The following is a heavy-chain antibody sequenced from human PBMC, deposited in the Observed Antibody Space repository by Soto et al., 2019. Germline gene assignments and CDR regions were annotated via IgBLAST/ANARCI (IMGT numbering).Heavy chain of an antibody. CDR3: VKDRPTPHTMVRGREVAFDI. V-gene: IGHV3-64D*06. J-gene: IGHJ3*02. CDR2: ISSNGGST. CDR1: GFTFSSYA. D-gene: IGHD3-10*01. Sequence: GGSLRLSCSASGFTFSSYAMHWVRQAPGKGLEYVSAISSNGGSTYYADSVKGRFTISRDNSKNTLYLQMSSLRAEDTAVYYCVKDRPTPHTMVRGREVAFDIWGQETMVTVSS.